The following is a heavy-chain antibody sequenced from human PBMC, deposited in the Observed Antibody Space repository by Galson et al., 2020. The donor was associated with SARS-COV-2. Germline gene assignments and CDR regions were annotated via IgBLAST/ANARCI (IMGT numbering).Heavy chain of an antibody. J-gene: IGHJ4*02. Sequence: GESLKISCAASGFIFRSFVMSWVRQAPGKGLEWVSSISGTTGSTYYADSVKGRFSISRDNSQNTLYLEMNSLRADDTAVYYCAKDRRAFCGSDCYHFDYWGQGILVTVSS. CDR2: ISGTTGST. CDR1: GFIFRSFV. V-gene: IGHV3-23*01. D-gene: IGHD2-21*02. CDR3: AKDRRAFCGSDCYHFDY.